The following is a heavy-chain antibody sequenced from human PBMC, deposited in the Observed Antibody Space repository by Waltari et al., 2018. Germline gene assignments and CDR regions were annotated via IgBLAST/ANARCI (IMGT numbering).Heavy chain of an antibody. D-gene: IGHD6-19*01. J-gene: IGHJ6*02. Sequence: EVQLVESGGVVVQPGGSLRLSCAASGFTFDDYPMHWVRQAPGRGLEWVSLIRWDGGSTYYADSVKGRFTISRDNSKNSLYLQMNSLRTEDTALYYCAKDLEVAGYSYYHGMDVWGQGTTVTVSS. CDR1: GFTFDDYP. CDR2: IRWDGGST. CDR3: AKDLEVAGYSYYHGMDV. V-gene: IGHV3-43*01.